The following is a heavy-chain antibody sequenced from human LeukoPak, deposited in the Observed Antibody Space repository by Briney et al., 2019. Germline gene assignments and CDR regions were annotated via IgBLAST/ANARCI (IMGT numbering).Heavy chain of an antibody. CDR3: AKDMSVLAAYCGGNCYSNYYYYGMDV. V-gene: IGHV3-43*02. CDR1: GFTFDDYA. J-gene: IGHJ6*02. CDR2: ISGDGGST. Sequence: GGSLRLSCAASGFTFDDYAMHWVRQAPGKGLEWVSVISGDGGSTYYADSVKGRFTISRDNSKNSLYLQMNSLRTEDTALYYCAKDMSVLAAYCGGNCYSNYYYYGMDVWGQGTTVTVSS. D-gene: IGHD2-21*02.